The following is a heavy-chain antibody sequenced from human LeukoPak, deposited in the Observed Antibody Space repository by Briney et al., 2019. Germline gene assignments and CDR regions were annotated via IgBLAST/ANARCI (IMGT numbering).Heavy chain of an antibody. V-gene: IGHV4-59*01. CDR3: ARARSIRFKYFDL. CDR2: IYYSGST. J-gene: IGHJ2*01. D-gene: IGHD3-10*01. CDR1: GSSISSYY. Sequence: PSETLSLTCTVSGSSISSYYWSWLRQPPGKGLEWIGYIYYSGSTNYNPSLKSRVTISVDTSKNQFSLKLSSVTAADTAVYYCARARSIRFKYFDLWGRGTLVTVSS.